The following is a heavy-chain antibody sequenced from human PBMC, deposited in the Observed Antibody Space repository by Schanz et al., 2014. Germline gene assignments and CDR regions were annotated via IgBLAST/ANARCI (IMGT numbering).Heavy chain of an antibody. J-gene: IGHJ5*01. Sequence: VQLVESGGGLVQPGGSLRLSCAASGITLSGYGLHWVRQAPGKGLEWVGFISFDGRNTGYAHSVKGRFTISRDNSKNTLYLEMNRLRVDDTAVYYCSKDKQGSRSDDSWGQGTLVTVSS. D-gene: IGHD2-15*01. CDR3: SKDKQGSRSDDS. V-gene: IGHV3-30*18. CDR1: GITLSGYG. CDR2: ISFDGRNT.